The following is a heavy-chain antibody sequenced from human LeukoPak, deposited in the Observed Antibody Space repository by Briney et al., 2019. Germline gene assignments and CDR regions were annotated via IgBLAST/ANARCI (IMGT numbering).Heavy chain of an antibody. Sequence: SETLSLSFTVFGGSIRSYYWSWIRQPAGKGLEWIGRIYATGNTNYSPSLRSRVTMSVDTSKNQFSLKLSSVPAADTAVYYCARDNLAPFDYWGQGTLVTVSS. J-gene: IGHJ4*02. CDR2: IYATGNT. V-gene: IGHV4-4*07. CDR1: GGSIRSYY. CDR3: ARDNLAPFDY.